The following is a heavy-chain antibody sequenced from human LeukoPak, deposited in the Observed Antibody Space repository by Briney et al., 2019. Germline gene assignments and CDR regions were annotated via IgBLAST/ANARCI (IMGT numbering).Heavy chain of an antibody. J-gene: IGHJ4*02. Sequence: PGGSLRLSCAASGFTFSSYAMSWVRQAPGKGLEWVSAISGSGGSTYYAVSVKSRFTISRDNTKNTQHLQMNSVRAEDTAGYYCAKEGRYSSGWWYYFDYWGQGTLVTVSS. CDR2: ISGSGGST. CDR3: AKEGRYSSGWWYYFDY. V-gene: IGHV3-23*01. D-gene: IGHD6-19*01. CDR1: GFTFSSYA.